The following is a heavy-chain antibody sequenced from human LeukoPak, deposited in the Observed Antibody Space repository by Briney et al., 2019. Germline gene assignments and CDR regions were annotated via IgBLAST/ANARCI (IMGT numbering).Heavy chain of an antibody. CDR1: GCTFGDYA. Sequence: AGSLTLTCTASGCTFGDYAWSWFRQPAGKGLEWIGCIYTSSSNIYYTDSLKGRFTISRDNAKNSLYLQMNSLRAEDTAVYYCARDVSAGVAAQDYWGQGTLVTVSS. CDR2: IYTSSSNI. D-gene: IGHD6-6*01. V-gene: IGHV3-21*01. J-gene: IGHJ4*02. CDR3: ARDVSAGVAAQDY.